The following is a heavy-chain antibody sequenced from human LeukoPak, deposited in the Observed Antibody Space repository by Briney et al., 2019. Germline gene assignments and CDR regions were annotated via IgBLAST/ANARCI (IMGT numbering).Heavy chain of an antibody. J-gene: IGHJ6*03. CDR3: ARDLSGYYYYYYYMDV. D-gene: IGHD2-15*01. V-gene: IGHV4-38-2*02. CDR1: GYSISSGYY. CDR2: IYHSGST. Sequence: SETLSLTCTVSGYSISSGYYWGWIRPPPGKGLEWIGSIYHSGSTYYNPSLKSRVTISVDTSKNQFSLKLSSVTAADTAVYYCARDLSGYYYYYYYMDVWGQRDHGHHLL.